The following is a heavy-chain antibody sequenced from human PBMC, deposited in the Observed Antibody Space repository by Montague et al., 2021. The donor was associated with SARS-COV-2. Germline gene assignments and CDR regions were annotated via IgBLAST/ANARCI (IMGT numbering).Heavy chain of an antibody. CDR3: AHDRVTMIVVAKTDAFDX. D-gene: IGHD3-22*01. CDR2: IYWDDDK. CDR1: GFSLSTSGVG. J-gene: IGHJ3*02. Sequence: PALVKPTQTLTLTCTFSGFSLSTSGVGVGWIRQPPGKALKWLALIYWDDDKRYSPSLKSRLTITKDTSENQVVLTMTNMDPVDTATYYCAHDRVTMIVVAKTDAFDXWGQGTMVTVSS. V-gene: IGHV2-5*02.